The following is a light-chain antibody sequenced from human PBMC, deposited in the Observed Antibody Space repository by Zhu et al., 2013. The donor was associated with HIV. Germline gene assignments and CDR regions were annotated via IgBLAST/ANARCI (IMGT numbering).Light chain of an antibody. J-gene: IGKJ4*01. Sequence: DIQMTQSPSTLSASVGDRVTITCRASHDIGKYLAWYQQKPGKAPTLLIYAASTLQSGVPLRFSGSGSGTDFTLTISSLQPEDFATYYCQQSYSTPLTFGGGTKVEIK. CDR1: HDIGKY. CDR3: QQSYSTPLT. V-gene: IGKV1-39*01. CDR2: AAS.